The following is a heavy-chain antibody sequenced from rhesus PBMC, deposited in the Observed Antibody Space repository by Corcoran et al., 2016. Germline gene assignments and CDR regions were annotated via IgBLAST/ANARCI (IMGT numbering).Heavy chain of an antibody. Sequence: QVQLQESGPGLVKPSETLSLTCAVSGGSISSSYYYWSWIRQAPGKGLVWIGYISYRWSTSYNPHLKVQVPISGDTDKTQFSLKRSSVTAADTAVYCCARRPYSSGLHRFDVWGPGVLVTVSS. CDR1: GGSISSSYYY. CDR3: ARRPYSSGLHRFDV. D-gene: IGHD6-31*01. CDR2: ISYRWST. V-gene: IGHV4-122*02. J-gene: IGHJ5-1*01.